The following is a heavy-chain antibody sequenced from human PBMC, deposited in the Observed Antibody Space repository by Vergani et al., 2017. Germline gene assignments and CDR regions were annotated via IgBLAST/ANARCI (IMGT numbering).Heavy chain of an antibody. CDR1: GYTFTSYW. Sequence: EVQLVQSGAEVKKPGESLKISCKGSGYTFTSYWIGWVRQMPGKGLEWMGIIYPGDSDTRYSPSFQGQVTISADKSTRTAYLQWRSLKASDTAMYYCARGGWFGKSYGSGMGWFDPWGQGTLVTVSS. D-gene: IGHD3-10*01. V-gene: IGHV5-51*01. CDR2: IYPGDSDT. CDR3: ARGGWFGKSYGSGMGWFDP. J-gene: IGHJ5*02.